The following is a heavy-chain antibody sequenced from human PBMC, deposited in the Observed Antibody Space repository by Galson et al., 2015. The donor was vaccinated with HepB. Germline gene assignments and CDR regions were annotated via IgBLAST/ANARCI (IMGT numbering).Heavy chain of an antibody. CDR2: IRSKAYGGTT. J-gene: IGHJ4*02. CDR1: GFTFGDYA. V-gene: IGHV3-49*03. D-gene: IGHD3-22*01. CDR3: TRDSPSVYYDSRGYTYDY. Sequence: SLRLSCAASGFTFGDYAMSWFRQAPGKGLEWVGFIRSKAYGGTTEYAASVKGRFTISRDDSKSIAYLQMNSLKTEDTAVYYCTRDSPSVYYDSRGYTYDYWGQGTLVTVSS.